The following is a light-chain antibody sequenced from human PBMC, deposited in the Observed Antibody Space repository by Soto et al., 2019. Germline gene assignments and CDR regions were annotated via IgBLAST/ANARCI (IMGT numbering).Light chain of an antibody. CDR3: CSYAGIYSSGV. CDR2: DVS. J-gene: IGLJ2*01. V-gene: IGLV2-11*01. CDR1: SSDVGGYNY. Sequence: QSVLTQPRSVSGSPGQSVTISCTGTSSDVGGYNYVSWYQQHPGKAPKRMIYDVSKRPSGVPDRFSGSKSGNTASLTISGLQAEDEADYYCCSYAGIYSSGVFGGGTKVTVL.